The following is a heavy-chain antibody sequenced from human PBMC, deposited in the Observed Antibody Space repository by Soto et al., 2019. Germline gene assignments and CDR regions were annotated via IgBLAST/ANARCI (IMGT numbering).Heavy chain of an antibody. CDR2: IIPIFGTA. CDR1: GCTFSSYA. D-gene: IGHD5-18*01. Sequence: SVKVSCKASGCTFSSYAISWVRQAPGQGLEWMGGIIPIFGTANYAQKFQGRVTITADESTSTAYMELSSLRSEDTAVYYCARGAGYSYGSHPGRLEHSWGQGTLVTVSS. J-gene: IGHJ5*02. CDR3: ARGAGYSYGSHPGRLEHS. V-gene: IGHV1-69*13.